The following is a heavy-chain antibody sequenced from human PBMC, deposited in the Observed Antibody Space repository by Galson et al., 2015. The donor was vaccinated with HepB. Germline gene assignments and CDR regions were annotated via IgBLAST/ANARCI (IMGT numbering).Heavy chain of an antibody. J-gene: IGHJ4*02. CDR3: ARGVYSSGWYSDFDY. V-gene: IGHV4-30-4*01. D-gene: IGHD6-19*01. CDR2: IYYSGST. Sequence: LSLTCTVSGGSISSGDYYWSWIRQPPGKGLEWIGYIYYSGSTYYNPSLKSRVTISVDTSKNQFSLKLSSVTAADTAVYYCARGVYSSGWYSDFDYWSQGTLVTVSS. CDR1: GGSISSGDYY.